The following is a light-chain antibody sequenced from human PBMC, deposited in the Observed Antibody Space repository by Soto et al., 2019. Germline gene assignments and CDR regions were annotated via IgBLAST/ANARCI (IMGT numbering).Light chain of an antibody. V-gene: IGLV1-51*01. Sequence: QSVLTQPPSVSAAPGQKVTISCSGSSSNIGNNYVSWYQQLPGTAPKLLIYDNNKRPSGIPGRFSGSTSGTSATLGITGLQTGDEADYYCGTWDSSLSAVVFGGGTKLTVL. J-gene: IGLJ2*01. CDR2: DNN. CDR3: GTWDSSLSAVV. CDR1: SSNIGNNY.